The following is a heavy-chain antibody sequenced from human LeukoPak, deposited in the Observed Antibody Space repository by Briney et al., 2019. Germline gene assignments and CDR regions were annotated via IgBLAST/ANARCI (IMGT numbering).Heavy chain of an antibody. CDR2: TNSDGSST. CDR3: ARDETYYYDSSGYYFDY. CDR1: GLTFSSYW. D-gene: IGHD3-22*01. V-gene: IGHV3-74*01. J-gene: IGHJ4*02. Sequence: PGGSLRLSCAASGLTFSSYWMHWVRQAPGKGLVWVSRTNSDGSSTSYADSVKGRFTISRDNAKNTLYLQMNSLRAEDTAVYYCARDETYYYDSSGYYFDYWGQGTLVTVSS.